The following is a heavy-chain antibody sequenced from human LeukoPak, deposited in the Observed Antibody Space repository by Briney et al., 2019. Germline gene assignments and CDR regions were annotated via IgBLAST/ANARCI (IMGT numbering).Heavy chain of an antibody. V-gene: IGHV4-4*07. CDR2: IYTSGST. J-gene: IGHJ4*02. D-gene: IGHD3-3*01. CDR1: GGSISSFY. CDR3: ARDYDFWSGYPY. Sequence: SETLSLTCTVSGGSISSFYWSWIRQPAGKGLEWIGRIYTSGSTNYNPSLKSRVTMSVDTSKNQFSLKLSSVTAADTAVYDCARDYDFWSGYPYWGQGTLVTVSS.